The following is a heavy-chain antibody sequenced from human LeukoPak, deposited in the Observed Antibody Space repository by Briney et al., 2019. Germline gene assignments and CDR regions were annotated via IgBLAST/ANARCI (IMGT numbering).Heavy chain of an antibody. CDR2: ISTSGST. CDR1: GGSISSYY. CDR3: ARGYYYYYYYMDV. Sequence: SETLSLTCTVSGGSISSYYWSWIRQPAGKGLESIGHISTSGSTNYNPSLKSRVTMSVDTSKNQFSLKLSSVTAADTAVYYCARGYYYYYYYMDVWGKGTTVTVSS. J-gene: IGHJ6*03. V-gene: IGHV4-4*07.